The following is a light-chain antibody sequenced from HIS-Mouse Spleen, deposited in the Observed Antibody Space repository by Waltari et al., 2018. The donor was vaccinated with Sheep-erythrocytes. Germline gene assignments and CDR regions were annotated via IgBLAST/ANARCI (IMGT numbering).Light chain of an antibody. CDR1: SSDVGRYNH. CDR3: CSYAGSYTYV. Sequence: QSALTQPASVSGSPGQSITISCTGTSSDVGRYNHFSWYQQHPGKAPKLMIYDVSKRPSGVPDRFSGSKSGNTASLTISGLQAEDEADYYCCSYAGSYTYVFGTGTKVTVL. V-gene: IGLV2-11*01. CDR2: DVS. J-gene: IGLJ1*01.